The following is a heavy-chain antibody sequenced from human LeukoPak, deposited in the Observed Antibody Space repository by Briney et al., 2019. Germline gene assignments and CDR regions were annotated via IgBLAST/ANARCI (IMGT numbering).Heavy chain of an antibody. J-gene: IGHJ4*02. CDR1: GYTLTELS. D-gene: IGHD1-26*01. Sequence: ASVKVSCKVSGYTLTELSMHWVRQAPGQGLEWMGIINPSGGSTSYAQKFQGRVTMTRDTSTSTVYMELSSLSSEDTAVYYCARVGGNYPINWGQGSLVTVSA. CDR3: ARVGGNYPIN. CDR2: INPSGGST. V-gene: IGHV1-46*01.